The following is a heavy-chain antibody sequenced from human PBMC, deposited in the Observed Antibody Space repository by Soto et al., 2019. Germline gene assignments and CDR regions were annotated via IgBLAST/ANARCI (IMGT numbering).Heavy chain of an antibody. J-gene: IGHJ3*02. CDR1: GFTFSSYA. CDR2: ISYDGSNK. Sequence: QVQLVESGGGVVQPGRSLRLSCAASGFTFSSYAMHWVRQAPGKGLEWVAVISYDGSNKYYADSVKGRFTISRDNSKNTLYLQMNSLRAEDTAVYYCAGDGWDDAVDIWGQGTMVTVSS. V-gene: IGHV3-30-3*01. D-gene: IGHD6-19*01. CDR3: AGDGWDDAVDI.